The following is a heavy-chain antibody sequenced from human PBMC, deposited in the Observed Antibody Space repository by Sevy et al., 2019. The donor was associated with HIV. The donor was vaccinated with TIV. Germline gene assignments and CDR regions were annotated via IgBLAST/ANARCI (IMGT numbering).Heavy chain of an antibody. CDR1: GSTFSSYA. V-gene: IGHV3-30-3*01. CDR3: ARALPQLLSVGYFDL. Sequence: GGSLRLSCAASGSTFSSYAMHWVRQAPGKGLEWVAVISYDGSNKYYADSVKGRFTISRDNSKNTLYLQMNSLRAEDTAVYYCARALPQLLSVGYFDLWGRGTLVTVSS. J-gene: IGHJ2*01. D-gene: IGHD2-21*01. CDR2: ISYDGSNK.